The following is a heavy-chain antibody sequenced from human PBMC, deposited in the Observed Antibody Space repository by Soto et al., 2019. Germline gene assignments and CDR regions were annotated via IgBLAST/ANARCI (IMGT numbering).Heavy chain of an antibody. Sequence: ASVKVSCKASGGTFSSYAISWVRQAPGQGLEWMGGIIPIFGTANYAQKFQGRVTITADESTSTAYMELSSLRSEDTAVYYCAREGNYYYDSSGPYWGQGTLVTVSS. CDR1: GGTFSSYA. CDR3: AREGNYYYDSSGPY. CDR2: IIPIFGTA. J-gene: IGHJ4*02. D-gene: IGHD3-22*01. V-gene: IGHV1-69*13.